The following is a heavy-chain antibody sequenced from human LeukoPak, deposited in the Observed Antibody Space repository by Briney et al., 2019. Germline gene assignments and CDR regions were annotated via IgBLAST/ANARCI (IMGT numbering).Heavy chain of an antibody. V-gene: IGHV4-61*02. J-gene: IGHJ4*02. CDR2: IYASGST. CDR3: ARHRYSYGPGLGY. CDR1: GGSISSGSYY. D-gene: IGHD5-18*01. Sequence: SETLSLTCTVSGGSISSGSYYWSWIRQPAGKGLEWIGRIYASGSTNYNPSLKSRVTISVDTSKNQFSLKLSSVTAADTAVYYCARHRYSYGPGLGYWGQGTLVTVSS.